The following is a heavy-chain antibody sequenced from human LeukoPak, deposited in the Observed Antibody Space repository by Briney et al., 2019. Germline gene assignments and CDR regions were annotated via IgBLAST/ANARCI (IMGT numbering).Heavy chain of an antibody. CDR3: ARDNRAVGGLFDY. CDR1: GGTFSSYA. D-gene: IGHD6-19*01. V-gene: IGHV1-69*04. Sequence: SVKVSCKASGGTFSSYAISWVRQAPGQGLEWMGRIIPILGIANYAQKFQGRVTITADKSTSTAYMELSSLRSEDTAVYYCARDNRAVGGLFDYWGQGTLVTVSS. J-gene: IGHJ4*02. CDR2: IIPILGIA.